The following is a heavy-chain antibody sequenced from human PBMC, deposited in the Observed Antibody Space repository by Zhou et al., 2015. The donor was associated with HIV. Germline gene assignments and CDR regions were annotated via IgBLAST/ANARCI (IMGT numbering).Heavy chain of an antibody. V-gene: IGHV1-69*12. D-gene: IGHD3-10*01. Sequence: QVQLVQSGAEVKKPGSSVKVSCKASGGTFSSYAISWVRQAPGQGLEWMGGIIPIFGTANYAQKFQGRVTITADESTSTAYMELSSLRSEDTAVYFCARDQERRMDRGVTNYDAFDFWGQGTMVTVSS. J-gene: IGHJ3*01. CDR3: ARDQERRMDRGVTNYDAFDF. CDR2: IIPIFGTA. CDR1: GGTFSSYA.